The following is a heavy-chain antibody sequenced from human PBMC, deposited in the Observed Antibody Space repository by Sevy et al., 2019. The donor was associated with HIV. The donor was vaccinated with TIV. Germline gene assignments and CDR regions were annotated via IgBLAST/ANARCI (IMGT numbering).Heavy chain of an antibody. CDR1: GFTFSSYS. D-gene: IGHD3-22*01. J-gene: IGHJ6*02. CDR2: ISSSSSTI. V-gene: IGHV3-48*01. CDR3: ARDGNYYDSSGYLVFVYYYYGMDV. Sequence: GGSLRLSCAASGFTFSSYSMNWVRQAPGKGLEWVSYISSSSSTIYYADSVKGRFTISRDNAKNSLYLQMNSLRAEDTPVYYCARDGNYYDSSGYLVFVYYYYGMDVWGQGTTVTVSS.